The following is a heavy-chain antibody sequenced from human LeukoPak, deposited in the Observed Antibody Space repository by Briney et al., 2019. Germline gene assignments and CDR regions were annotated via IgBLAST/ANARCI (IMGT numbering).Heavy chain of an antibody. CDR3: ASAAHMTTVTTSIDY. CDR1: GYTFTGYY. J-gene: IGHJ4*02. D-gene: IGHD4-17*01. CDR2: INPNSGGT. Sequence: ASVKVSCKASGYTFTGYYMHWVRQAPGQGLEWMGRINPNSGGTNYAQKFQGRVTMTRDTSISTAYMELSRLRSDDTAVYYCASAAHMTTVTTSIDYWGQGTLVTVSS. V-gene: IGHV1-2*06.